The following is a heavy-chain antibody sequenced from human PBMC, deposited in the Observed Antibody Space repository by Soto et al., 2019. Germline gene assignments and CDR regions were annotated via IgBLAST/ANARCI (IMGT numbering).Heavy chain of an antibody. J-gene: IGHJ5*02. Sequence: EVQLLESGGGLVQPGGSLRLSCAASGFTFSSYVMSWVRQAPGKGLEWVSAISGSGGSTYYADSVKGRFTISRDNSKNTLSLQMNSLRAEDTAVYYCARSGGGQWLGYNWFDPWGQGTLVTVSS. D-gene: IGHD6-19*01. CDR2: ISGSGGST. CDR1: GFTFSSYV. V-gene: IGHV3-23*01. CDR3: ARSGGGQWLGYNWFDP.